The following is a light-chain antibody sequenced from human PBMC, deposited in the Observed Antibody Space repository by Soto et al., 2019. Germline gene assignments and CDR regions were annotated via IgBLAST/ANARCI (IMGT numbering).Light chain of an antibody. CDR1: QSISSW. CDR2: EAS. J-gene: IGKJ2*01. V-gene: IGKV1-5*03. CDR3: QQYNDSFPYT. Sequence: DFQMTQSPSTLSASVGDRVTITCRASQSISSWLAWYQQKPGTAPKLLIYEASTLESGVPSRFSGIRSGTEFTLSVSSLQPDDFATYYCQQYNDSFPYTFGQGTRLEIK.